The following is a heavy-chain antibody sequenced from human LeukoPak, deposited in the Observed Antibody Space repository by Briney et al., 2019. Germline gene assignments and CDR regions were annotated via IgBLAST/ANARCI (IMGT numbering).Heavy chain of an antibody. CDR2: IYTSGST. CDR1: GGSISSGSYY. Sequence: SQTLSLTCTVSGGSISSGSYYWSWIRQPAGKGLEWIGRIYTSGSTNYNPSLKSRVTISVDTSKNQFSLKLSSVTAADTAVYYCARDDYGGNVYWGQGTLVTVSS. CDR3: ARDDYGGNVY. D-gene: IGHD4-23*01. V-gene: IGHV4-61*02. J-gene: IGHJ4*02.